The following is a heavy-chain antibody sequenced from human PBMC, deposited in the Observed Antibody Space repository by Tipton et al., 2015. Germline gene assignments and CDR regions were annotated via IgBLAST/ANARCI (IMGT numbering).Heavy chain of an antibody. CDR3: ARARGRHGGLFDS. J-gene: IGHJ4*02. CDR1: GGSVTSGSYY. CDR2: ISYTDGA. V-gene: IGHV4-61*01. Sequence: TLSLTCNVSGGSVTSGSYYWSWIRQPPGKGLEWIGYISYTDGAHYNPALKSRVTISVDTSKTQFSLKMSSVTASDTAVYYCARARGRHGGLFDSWGQGILVTVSS. D-gene: IGHD4-23*01.